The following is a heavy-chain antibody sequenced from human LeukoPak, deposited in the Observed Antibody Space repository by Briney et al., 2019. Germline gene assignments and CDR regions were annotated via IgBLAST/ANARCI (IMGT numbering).Heavy chain of an antibody. CDR1: GFTFSTYA. V-gene: IGHV3-23*01. CDR2: ITSSGDST. J-gene: IGHJ4*02. Sequence: PGGSLRLSCAASGFTFSTYAMSWVRQAPGKGLEWVSIITSSGDSTNYADSVKGRFTISRDNSKNTLYLQMNSLKPDDTAVYYCATDVTGGAISFWGQGALVTVSS. D-gene: IGHD1-14*01. CDR3: ATDVTGGAISF.